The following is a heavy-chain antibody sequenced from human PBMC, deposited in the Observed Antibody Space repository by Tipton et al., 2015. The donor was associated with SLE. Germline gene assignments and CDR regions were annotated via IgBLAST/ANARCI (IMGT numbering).Heavy chain of an antibody. CDR3: ARGGDIYFYDGSGYRSDFDV. Sequence: TLSLTCSVSSASISTGGYYWNWIRHHPGKGLEWIGYISYRGTTYYNPSLKSRVTISVDMSKNQFSLKLNSVAAADTAVYYCARGGDIYFYDGSGYRSDFDVWGQGTMVTVSS. V-gene: IGHV4-31*03. D-gene: IGHD3-22*01. CDR1: SASISTGGYY. CDR2: ISYRGTT. J-gene: IGHJ3*01.